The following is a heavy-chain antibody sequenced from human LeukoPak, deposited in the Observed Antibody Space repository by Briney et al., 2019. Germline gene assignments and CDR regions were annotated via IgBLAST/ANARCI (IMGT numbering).Heavy chain of an antibody. J-gene: IGHJ4*02. D-gene: IGHD1-14*01. Sequence: ASVKVSCKASGYTFTSYGVSWVRQAPGQGLEWMGWISAYNGNTNYAQKLQGRVTMTTDTSTSTAYMELRSLRSDDTAVYYCARDPRLGAPDYFDSWGQGTLVTVSS. CDR2: ISAYNGNT. CDR1: GYTFTSYG. CDR3: ARDPRLGAPDYFDS. V-gene: IGHV1-18*01.